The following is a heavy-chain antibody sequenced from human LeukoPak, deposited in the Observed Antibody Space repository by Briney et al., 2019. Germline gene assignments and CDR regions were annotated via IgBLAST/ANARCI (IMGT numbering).Heavy chain of an antibody. D-gene: IGHD1-26*01. CDR3: AGLSGSYRRDS. CDR1: GFIFSNYY. J-gene: IGHJ4*02. V-gene: IGHV3-74*01. CDR2: INFDGSST. Sequence: HPGGSLRLSCAASGFIFSNYYMHWVRRGPGKGLMWVSHINFDGSSTTYADSVKGRFTISRDNARSTLYLQMNGLRVEDTAVYYCAGLSGSYRRDSWGQGTLVTVSS.